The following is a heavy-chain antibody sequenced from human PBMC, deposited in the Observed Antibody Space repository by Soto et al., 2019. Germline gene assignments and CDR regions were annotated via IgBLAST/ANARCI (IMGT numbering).Heavy chain of an antibody. V-gene: IGHV3-74*01. CDR2: MQNDGSRT. CDR3: ASGQRGRFEL. CDR1: GFTFNYYW. J-gene: IGHJ3*01. Sequence: EEHLVESGGGLVQAGGSLRLSCASSGFTFNYYWMHWVLQVPGKVLLWVSHMQNDGSRTTYSDSVKGRFTISRDNAKHTLYLQMNGMRVGATAVDFCASGQRGRFELGGQGTIVTLVS.